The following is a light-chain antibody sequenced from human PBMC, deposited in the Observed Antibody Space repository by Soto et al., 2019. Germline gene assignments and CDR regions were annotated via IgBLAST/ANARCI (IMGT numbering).Light chain of an antibody. J-gene: IGKJ1*01. CDR3: QQFKSGTWT. CDR1: QNIERW. V-gene: IGKV1-5*01. Sequence: DIQMTKYTSTLSASVGDRVTITCRASQNIERWLAWYQQKPGKAPKLLLYDVSSLQSGVPSRFSGSGSATEFILTINGLQPEDFATYFCQQFKSGTWTFGQGTKVDI. CDR2: DVS.